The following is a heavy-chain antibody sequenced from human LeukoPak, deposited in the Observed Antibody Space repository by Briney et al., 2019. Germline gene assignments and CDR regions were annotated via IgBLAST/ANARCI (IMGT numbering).Heavy chain of an antibody. J-gene: IGHJ4*02. CDR1: GVSLSSYY. Sequence: SETLSLTCTLSGVSLSSYYWSCSRQPPGKGLEGSGYIYYSVSTNYNPSLKSRVTISVDTSKNQFSLKLISVTAADTAVYYCARWGGVAGGKDFDYWGQGTLVTVSS. D-gene: IGHD6-19*01. V-gene: IGHV4-59*01. CDR3: ARWGGVAGGKDFDY. CDR2: IYYSVST.